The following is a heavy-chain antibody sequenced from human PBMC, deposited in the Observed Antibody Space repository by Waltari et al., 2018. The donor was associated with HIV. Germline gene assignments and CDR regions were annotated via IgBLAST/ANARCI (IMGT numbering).Heavy chain of an antibody. D-gene: IGHD4-17*01. CDR1: GDTVRTYT. CDR3: ARNGDYAPAY. V-gene: IGHV1-69*01. CDR2: ITPIFKTT. J-gene: IGHJ4*02. Sequence: QVQLVQSGAEVKKPGSSVKVSCRASGDTVRTYTISWVRQAPGQGLEWMGGITPIFKTTKYAQKFQGRVTLTADESTRTTYMELTSLRSDDTAMYYCARNGDYAPAYWGQGTLVTVSS.